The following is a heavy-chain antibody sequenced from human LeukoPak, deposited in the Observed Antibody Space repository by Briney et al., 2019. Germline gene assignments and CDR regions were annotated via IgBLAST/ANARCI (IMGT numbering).Heavy chain of an antibody. Sequence: ASVKASCKSSGYTFTSYDINWVRQATGQGLEWMGGIIPIFGTANYAQKFQGRVTITTDESTSTAYMELSSLRSEDTAVYYCARQLVVVAATRGYYFDYWGQGTLVTVSS. J-gene: IGHJ4*02. CDR1: GYTFTSYD. D-gene: IGHD2-15*01. CDR3: ARQLVVVAATRGYYFDY. V-gene: IGHV1-69*05. CDR2: IIPIFGTA.